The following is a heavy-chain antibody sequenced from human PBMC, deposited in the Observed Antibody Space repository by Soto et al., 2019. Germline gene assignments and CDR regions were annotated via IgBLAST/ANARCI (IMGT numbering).Heavy chain of an antibody. J-gene: IGHJ5*02. CDR2: MNPNSGNT. CDR3: ARGVVVVPASNWFDP. D-gene: IGHD2-15*01. V-gene: IGHV1-8*01. CDR1: GYTFSSYD. Sequence: ASVKVSCKASGYTFSSYDINWVRQATGQGLEWMGWMNPNSGNTGYAQKFQGRVTMTRNTSISTAYMELSSLRSEDTAVYYCARGVVVVPASNWFDPWGQGTLVTVSS.